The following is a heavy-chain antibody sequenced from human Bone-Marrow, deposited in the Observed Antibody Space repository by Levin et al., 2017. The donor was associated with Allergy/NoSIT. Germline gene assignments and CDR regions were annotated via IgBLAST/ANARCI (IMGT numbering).Heavy chain of an antibody. CDR2: ISSSGSTI. V-gene: IGHV3-11*01. CDR3: ARSSGIQLATHFDY. D-gene: IGHD6-6*01. J-gene: IGHJ4*02. Sequence: GESLKISCAASGFTFSDYYMSWIRQAPGKGLEWVSYISSSGSTIYYADSVKGRFTISRDNAKNSLYLQMNSLRAEDTAVYYCARSSGIQLATHFDYWGQGTLVTVSS. CDR1: GFTFSDYY.